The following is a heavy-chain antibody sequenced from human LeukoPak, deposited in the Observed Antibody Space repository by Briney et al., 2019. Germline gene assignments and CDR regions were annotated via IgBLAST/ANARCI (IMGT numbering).Heavy chain of an antibody. CDR1: GGSFSGYY. V-gene: IGHV4-34*01. CDR3: ARRRSGVLETAFDY. CDR2: INHSGST. J-gene: IGHJ4*02. D-gene: IGHD3-3*01. Sequence: SETLSLTCAVYGGSFSGYYWSWIRQPPGKGLEWIGEINHSGSTNYNPSLKSRVTISVDTSKNQFSLKLSSVTAADTAVYYCARRRSGVLETAFDYWGQGTLVTVSS.